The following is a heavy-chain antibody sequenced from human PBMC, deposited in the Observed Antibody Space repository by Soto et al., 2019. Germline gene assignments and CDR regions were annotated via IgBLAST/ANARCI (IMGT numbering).Heavy chain of an antibody. J-gene: IGHJ3*02. D-gene: IGHD2-15*01. CDR1: GFTFISYS. CDR3: ASGGSGIGAAFDI. V-gene: IGHV3-21*01. CDR2: ISSSSSSYI. Sequence: GGSLRLSCAASGFTFISYSMNWVRQAPWKGLEWVSSISSSSSSYIYYADSVKGRFTISRDNAKNSLYLQMNSLRAEDTAVYYCASGGSGIGAAFDIWGQGTMVTVSS.